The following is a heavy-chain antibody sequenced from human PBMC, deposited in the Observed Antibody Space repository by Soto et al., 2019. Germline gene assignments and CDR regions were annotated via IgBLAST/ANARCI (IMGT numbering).Heavy chain of an antibody. CDR2: IYYSGST. Sequence: QVQLQESGPGLVKPSQTLSLTCTVSGGSISSGGYYWSWIRQHPGKGLEWIGYIYYSGSTYYNPSIQSRVTISVDTSKNQFSLKRRSVTAADTAVYYCARDRPGYDFWGGYYTSNWFDTWGQGTLVTVSS. CDR3: ARDRPGYDFWGGYYTSNWFDT. CDR1: GGSISSGGYY. D-gene: IGHD3-3*01. J-gene: IGHJ5*02. V-gene: IGHV4-31*03.